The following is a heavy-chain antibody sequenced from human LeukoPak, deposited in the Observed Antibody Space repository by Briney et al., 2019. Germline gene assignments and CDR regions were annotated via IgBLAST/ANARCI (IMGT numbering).Heavy chain of an antibody. CDR2: MSPNSGDT. CDR1: GYTFTSFD. V-gene: IGHV1-8*01. CDR3: VRTPPNWGFDY. J-gene: IGHJ4*02. Sequence: ASVKVSCKASGYTFTSFDFNWVRQATGQGLEWMGWMSPNSGDTGYAQKFQGRVTMTSDSSISTAYMELSSLRSEDTAIYYCVRTPPNWGFDYWGQGTLVTVSS. D-gene: IGHD7-27*01.